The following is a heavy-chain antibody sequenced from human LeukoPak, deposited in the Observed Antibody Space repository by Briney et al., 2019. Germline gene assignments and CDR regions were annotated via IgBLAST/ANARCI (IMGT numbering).Heavy chain of an antibody. D-gene: IGHD6-13*01. J-gene: IGHJ5*02. CDR3: ARLIGIAAANWFDP. V-gene: IGHV5-51*01. CDR1: GYSFTNYW. CDR2: IYPGDSDT. Sequence: GESLKICCKGSGYSFTNYWIGWVRQMPGKRLEWMGIIYPGDSDTRYSPSFQGQVTISADKSISTAYLQWSSLKASDTAMYYCARLIGIAAANWFDPWGQGTLVTVSS.